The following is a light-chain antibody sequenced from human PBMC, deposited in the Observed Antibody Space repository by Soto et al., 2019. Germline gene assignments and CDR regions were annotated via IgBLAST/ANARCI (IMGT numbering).Light chain of an antibody. CDR3: QHYGNSPQT. V-gene: IGKV3-20*01. J-gene: IGKJ1*01. CDR1: QTISSSY. CDR2: GAS. Sequence: ESVLTQSPGTLSLSPGERATLSCRTSQTISSSYLAWYQQTPGQAPRLLMYGASHRATGIPDRFSGSGSGTDFTLTISRLEPEDFAVYYCQHYGNSPQTFGQGTKVDIK.